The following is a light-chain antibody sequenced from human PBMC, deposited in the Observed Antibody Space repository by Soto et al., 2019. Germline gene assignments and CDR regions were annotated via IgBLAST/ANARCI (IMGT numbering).Light chain of an antibody. Sequence: DIQMTQSPSSLSASVGDTVTMTCRASQSIALSVNWYQQKPGKAPKLLIYVAFTLESGVPSRFSGSGSGTEFTLTIRSLQPEDFATYYCQQSFRRPITFGQGTRLEI. J-gene: IGKJ5*01. V-gene: IGKV1-39*01. CDR1: QSIALS. CDR2: VAF. CDR3: QQSFRRPIT.